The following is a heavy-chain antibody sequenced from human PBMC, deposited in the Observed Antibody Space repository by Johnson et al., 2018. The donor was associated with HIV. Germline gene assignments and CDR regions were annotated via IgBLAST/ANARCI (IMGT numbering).Heavy chain of an antibody. CDR2: ISYDGSNK. D-gene: IGHD2/OR15-2a*01. V-gene: IGHV3-30*04. Sequence: QVQLVESGGGVVQPGRSLRLSCAASGFTFSSYAMHWVRQAPGKGLEWVAVISYDGSNKYYADSVTGRFTISRDNSKNTLCLQMNSLRAEDTAVYYCAKNSAAFDIWGQGTMVTVSS. J-gene: IGHJ3*02. CDR3: AKNSAAFDI. CDR1: GFTFSSYA.